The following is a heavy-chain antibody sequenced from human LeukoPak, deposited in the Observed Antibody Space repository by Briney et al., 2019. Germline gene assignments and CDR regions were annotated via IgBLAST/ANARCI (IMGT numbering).Heavy chain of an antibody. CDR2: INPSGGST. CDR3: AREDSSSSGYYYMDV. Sequence: ASVEVSCKASGYTFTSYYMHWVRQAPGQGLEWMGIINPSGGSTSNAQKFQGRVTMTRDTSTSTVYMELSSLRSEDTAVYYCAREDSSSSGYYYMDVWGKGTTVTVSS. J-gene: IGHJ6*03. CDR1: GYTFTSYY. D-gene: IGHD6-6*01. V-gene: IGHV1-46*01.